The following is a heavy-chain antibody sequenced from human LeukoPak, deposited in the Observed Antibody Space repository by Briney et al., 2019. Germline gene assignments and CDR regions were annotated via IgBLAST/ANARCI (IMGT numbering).Heavy chain of an antibody. D-gene: IGHD6-6*01. Sequence: ASVKVSCKASGYTFTGYYMHWVGQAPGQGLEWMGWINPNSGGTNYAQKFQGRVTMTRDTSISTAYMELSRLRSDDTAVYYCAREEYSSSSDFDYWGQGTLVTVSS. V-gene: IGHV1-2*02. J-gene: IGHJ4*02. CDR3: AREEYSSSSDFDY. CDR1: GYTFTGYY. CDR2: INPNSGGT.